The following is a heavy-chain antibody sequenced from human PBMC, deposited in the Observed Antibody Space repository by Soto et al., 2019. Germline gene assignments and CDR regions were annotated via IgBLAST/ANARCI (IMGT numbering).Heavy chain of an antibody. J-gene: IGHJ4*02. D-gene: IGHD3-22*01. CDR1: GGLFSSYA. V-gene: IGHV1-69*01. CDR2: IIPVFGTA. CDR3: ARGGSGYVWFNEY. Sequence: QEQLVQSGAEVKKSGSSVKVSCKDTGGLFSSYAVSWVRQAPGQGLEWMGGIIPVFGTAYYAQKFQGRVTITADESTNTAYMELTSLRSEDTAMYCCARGGSGYVWFNEYWGQGTLVAVSS.